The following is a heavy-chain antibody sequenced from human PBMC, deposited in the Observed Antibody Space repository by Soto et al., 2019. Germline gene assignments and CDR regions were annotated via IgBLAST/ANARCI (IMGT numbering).Heavy chain of an antibody. CDR3: ARDQRPTVTTTYYYYYGMDV. V-gene: IGHV4-4*07. CDR1: GASISSYY. Sequence: ETLTLTGAVSGASISSYYWSWIRQPAGKGLEWIGLIYTSGSTNYNTSLKSRVTMSVDTSKNQFSLKLSSVTAADTAVYYCARDQRPTVTTTYYYYYGMDVWGQGTTVTVYS. D-gene: IGHD4-17*01. J-gene: IGHJ6*02. CDR2: IYTSGST.